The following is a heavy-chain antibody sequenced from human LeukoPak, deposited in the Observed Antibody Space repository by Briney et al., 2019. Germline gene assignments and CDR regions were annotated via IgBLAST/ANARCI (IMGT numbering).Heavy chain of an antibody. CDR1: GFTVCSNY. CDR3: ARGGQLTRVEYYFDD. V-gene: IGHV3-53*01. D-gene: IGHD4-11*01. J-gene: IGHJ4*02. Sequence: GGSLSLSCAASGFTVCSNYVSWVRQAPGKGVEWVSGIDGGGSTHYADSVKGRFTLSRDISMNTLYLQMNSLRADDTAVYYWARGGQLTRVEYYFDDWGQRTLVTVYS. CDR2: IDGGGST.